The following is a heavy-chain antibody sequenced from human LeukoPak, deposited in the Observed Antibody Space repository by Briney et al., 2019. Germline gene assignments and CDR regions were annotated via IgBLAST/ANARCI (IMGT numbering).Heavy chain of an antibody. CDR3: ANSGPGDGSGILDY. D-gene: IGHD3-10*01. J-gene: IGHJ4*02. Sequence: QAGGSLRLSCAASGITFIKYSMTWVRQAPGKGLEWVSAITGSGTFTDYADSVKGRFTISRDNSKNTLYLQMNSLRAEDTAVYYCANSGPGDGSGILDYWGQGTLVTVSS. V-gene: IGHV3-23*01. CDR2: ITGSGTFT. CDR1: GITFIKYS.